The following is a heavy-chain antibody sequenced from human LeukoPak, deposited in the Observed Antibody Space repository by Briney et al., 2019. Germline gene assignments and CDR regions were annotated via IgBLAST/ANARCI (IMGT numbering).Heavy chain of an antibody. CDR2: IYYSGST. J-gene: IGHJ3*02. CDR3: ARFISRSYDFWSGYQESAFDI. D-gene: IGHD3-3*01. Sequence: PSETLSLTCTVSGGSISSYYWSWIRQPPGKGLEWIGYIYYSGSTNYNPSLKSRVTISVDTSKNQFSLKLSSVTAADTAVYYCARFISRSYDFWSGYQESAFDIWGQGTMVTVSS. V-gene: IGHV4-59*01. CDR1: GGSISSYY.